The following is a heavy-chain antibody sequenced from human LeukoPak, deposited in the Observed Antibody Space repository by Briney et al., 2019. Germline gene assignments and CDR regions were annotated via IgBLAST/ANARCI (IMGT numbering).Heavy chain of an antibody. D-gene: IGHD5/OR15-5a*01. V-gene: IGHV1-18*01. J-gene: IGHJ3*02. CDR2: ISPYNDNT. CDR3: ARGGVYVACDI. Sequence: ASVKVSCKASGYTFTNYGISWVRQAPGQGLEWMGWISPYNDNTNYAQNLQGRVTVTSDTSTSTAYMELRSLISDDTAVYYCARGGVYVACDIWGQGAIVSVSS. CDR1: GYTFTNYG.